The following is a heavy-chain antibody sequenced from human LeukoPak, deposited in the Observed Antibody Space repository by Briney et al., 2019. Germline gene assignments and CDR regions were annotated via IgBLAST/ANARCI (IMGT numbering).Heavy chain of an antibody. CDR3: ARSQRPQTYYYDSSGYFVDY. D-gene: IGHD3-22*01. CDR1: GFTFSSYG. J-gene: IGHJ4*02. Sequence: PGGSLRLSCVASGFTFSSYGMYWVRQAPGKGLEWVAVISYDGSNKYYADSVKGRFTISRDNSKNTLYLQMNSLRAEDTAVYYCARSQRPQTYYYDSSGYFVDYWGQGTLVTVSS. CDR2: ISYDGSNK. V-gene: IGHV3-30*03.